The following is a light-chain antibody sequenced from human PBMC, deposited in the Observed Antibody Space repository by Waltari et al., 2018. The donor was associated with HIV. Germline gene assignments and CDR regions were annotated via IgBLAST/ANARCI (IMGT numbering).Light chain of an antibody. CDR3: CSYGGSYNRLL. CDR2: EVS. V-gene: IGLV2-23*02. CDR1: SSDVGTYNL. J-gene: IGLJ2*01. Sequence: QSALTQPASVSGSPGQSITISCTGTSSDVGTYNLVSWYQQPPGEAPKLILFEVSERPSGVSSRFSGSKSGNTASLTISGLQAEDEADYYCCSYGGSYNRLLFGGGTKLAVL.